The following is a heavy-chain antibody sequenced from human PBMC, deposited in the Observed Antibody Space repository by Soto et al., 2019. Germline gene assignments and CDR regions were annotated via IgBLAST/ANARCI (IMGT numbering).Heavy chain of an antibody. D-gene: IGHD3-10*01. J-gene: IGHJ3*02. CDR3: ENAVWFGELGDAFGI. CDR1: GYTFTGYY. Sequence: ASVKVSCKASGYTFTGYYMHWVRQAPGQGLEWMGWINPNSGGTNYAQKFQGRVTMTRDTSISTGYMELSRLRSEETADYYCENAVWFGELGDAFGIWGQGTMVTVSS. V-gene: IGHV1-2*02. CDR2: INPNSGGT.